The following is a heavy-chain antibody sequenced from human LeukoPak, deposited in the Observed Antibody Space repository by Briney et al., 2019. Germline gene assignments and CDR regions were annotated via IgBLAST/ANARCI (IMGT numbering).Heavy chain of an antibody. CDR1: GYSISSGFY. CDR3: ARARSGKWGFDY. D-gene: IGHD1-26*01. CDR2: IYHRGST. Sequence: SETLSLTCTVSGYSISSGFYWGWIRQPPGKGLEWIGSIYHRGSTYYNPSLKSRVTISLDTSKNQFSLKLSSVTAADTAVYYCARARSGKWGFDYWGQGTLVTVSS. J-gene: IGHJ4*02. V-gene: IGHV4-38-2*02.